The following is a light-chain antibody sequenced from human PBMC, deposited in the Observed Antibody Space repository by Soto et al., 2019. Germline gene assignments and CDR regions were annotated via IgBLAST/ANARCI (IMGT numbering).Light chain of an antibody. CDR3: QAWDSSSDV. CDR2: QDS. CDR1: KLGDKY. J-gene: IGLJ1*01. V-gene: IGLV3-1*01. Sequence: SYELTQPPSVSVSPGQTASITCSGDKLGDKYACWYQQKPGQSPVLVIYQDSKRPSGIPERFSGSNSGNTDTLTISGTQAMDEADYYCQAWDSSSDVFGTGTKVTVL.